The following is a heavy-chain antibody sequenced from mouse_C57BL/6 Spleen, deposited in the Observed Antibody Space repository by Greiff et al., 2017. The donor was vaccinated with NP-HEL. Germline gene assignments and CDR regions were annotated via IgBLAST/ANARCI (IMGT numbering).Heavy chain of an antibody. CDR2: INPNNGGT. J-gene: IGHJ4*01. CDR3: ARRLRDSYAMDY. CDR1: GYTFTDYY. D-gene: IGHD2-2*01. V-gene: IGHV1-26*01. Sequence: EVQLQQSGPELVKPGASVKISCKASGYTFTDYYMNWVKQSHGKSLEWIGDINPNNGGTSYNQKFKGKATLTVDKSSSTAYMELRSLTSEDSAVYYCARRLRDSYAMDYWGQGTSVTVSS.